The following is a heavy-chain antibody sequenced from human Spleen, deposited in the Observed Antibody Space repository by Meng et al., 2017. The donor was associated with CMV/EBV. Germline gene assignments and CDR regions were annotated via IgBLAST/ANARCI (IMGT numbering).Heavy chain of an antibody. CDR1: GFTFSDYY. D-gene: IGHD2-2*01. V-gene: IGHV3-11*04. CDR3: ARYCSSTSCYRNYYNGMDV. J-gene: IGHJ6*02. Sequence: GEPLKISCAASGFTFSDYYMIWIRQAPGKGLEWVSYISSSGTSIYYADSMKGRFTISRDNAKSSLYLQVNSLRAEDTAVYYCARYCSSTSCYRNYYNGMDVWGQGTTVTVSS. CDR2: ISSSGTSI.